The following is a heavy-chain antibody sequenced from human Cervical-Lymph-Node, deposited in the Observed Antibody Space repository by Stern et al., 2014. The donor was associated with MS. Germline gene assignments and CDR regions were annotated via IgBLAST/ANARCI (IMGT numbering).Heavy chain of an antibody. CDR3: VALVRGSYFY. D-gene: IGHD1-26*01. CDR2: IYPGDSDT. Sequence: EVQLVQSGAEMKKPGESLKISCITLYWIGWVRQMPGKGLEWMGIIYPGDSDTRYSPSFQGQVTISADKSISTAYLQWSSLKASDTAMYYCVALVRGSYFYWGQGTLVTVSS. J-gene: IGHJ4*02. CDR1: TLYW. V-gene: IGHV5-51*01.